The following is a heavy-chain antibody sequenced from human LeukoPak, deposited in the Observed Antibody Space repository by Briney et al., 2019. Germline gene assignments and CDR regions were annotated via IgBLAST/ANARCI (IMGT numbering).Heavy chain of an antibody. J-gene: IGHJ4*02. Sequence: KTGGSLRLSCAASGFPFHYAWVNWVRQAPGKGLEWVGRIRSKTDGGTTDYAAPVKCRFTMSRDDSKNTLNLQMSSLKTEDTAVYYCNICWDAYNHHYWGQGTLVTVSS. D-gene: IGHD5-24*01. CDR3: NICWDAYNHHY. CDR1: GFPFHYAW. V-gene: IGHV3-15*01. CDR2: IRSKTDGGTT.